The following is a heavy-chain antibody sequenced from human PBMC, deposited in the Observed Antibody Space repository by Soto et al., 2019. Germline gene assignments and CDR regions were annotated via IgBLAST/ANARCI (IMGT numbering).Heavy chain of an antibody. Sequence: QLQLQESGPGLVKPSETLSLTCTVSGGSISSSSYYWGWIRQPPGKGLEWIGSIYYSGSTYYNPSLKSRVTISVDTSKNQFSLKLSSVTAADTAVYYCARRPGGPLASFSRFLEWLLEGWFDPWGQGTLVTVSS. V-gene: IGHV4-39*01. D-gene: IGHD3-3*01. CDR2: IYYSGST. CDR1: GGSISSSSYY. CDR3: ARRPGGPLASFSRFLEWLLEGWFDP. J-gene: IGHJ5*02.